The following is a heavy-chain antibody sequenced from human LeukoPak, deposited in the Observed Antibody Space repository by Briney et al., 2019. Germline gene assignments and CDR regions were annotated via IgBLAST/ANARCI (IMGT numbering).Heavy chain of an antibody. Sequence: EESLKISWKGSGYSFTSYWIVWVRQMPAKRLEWMGVIYPGDSDTRYRPSFQGQVTISADKSISTAYLQWSSLKASDTAMYYCARRTWGIAAADYYFDYWGQGTLVTVSS. D-gene: IGHD6-13*01. V-gene: IGHV5-51*01. CDR3: ARRTWGIAAADYYFDY. CDR2: IYPGDSDT. CDR1: GYSFTSYW. J-gene: IGHJ4*02.